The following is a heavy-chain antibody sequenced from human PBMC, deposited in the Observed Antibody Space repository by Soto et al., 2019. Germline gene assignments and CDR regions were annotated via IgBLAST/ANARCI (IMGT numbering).Heavy chain of an antibody. CDR3: AKDMWNWNYPSFDY. CDR2: ISYDGSNK. Sequence: QVQLVESGGGVVQPGRSLRLSCAASGFTFSSDGMHWVRQAPGKGLEWVAVISYDGSNKYYADSVKGRFTISRDNSKNTLYLQMNSLRAEDTAVYYCAKDMWNWNYPSFDYWGQGTLVTVSS. V-gene: IGHV3-30*18. CDR1: GFTFSSDG. J-gene: IGHJ4*02. D-gene: IGHD1-7*01.